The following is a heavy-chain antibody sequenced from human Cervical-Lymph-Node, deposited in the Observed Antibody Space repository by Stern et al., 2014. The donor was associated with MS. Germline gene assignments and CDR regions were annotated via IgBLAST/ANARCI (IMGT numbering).Heavy chain of an antibody. V-gene: IGHV1-2*02. D-gene: IGHD4-11*01. J-gene: IGHJ4*02. CDR3: ALATPTVYFDY. CDR1: GYTFTGYY. Sequence: QMQLVQSGAEVKKPGASVRVSCKASGYTFTGYYMYWVRQAPGQGLEWMGWINPNSGGTTYAQKFQGRVTMTRDTSISTAYIELSRLTSDDTAVYYCALATPTVYFDYWGQGTLVTVSS. CDR2: INPNSGGT.